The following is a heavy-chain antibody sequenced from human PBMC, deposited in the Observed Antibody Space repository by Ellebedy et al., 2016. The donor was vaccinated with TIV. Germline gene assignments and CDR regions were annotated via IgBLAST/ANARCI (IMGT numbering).Heavy chain of an antibody. V-gene: IGHV1-18*01. CDR2: INPYNGNT. D-gene: IGHD3-16*02. J-gene: IGHJ5*02. CDR1: VYTFTSYG. CDR3: ARDGPWGYHWFDP. Sequence: AASVKVSCKASVYTFTSYGISWLRQAPGQGLEWMGWINPYNGNTNYVQKPQDRVTMTTDTSTSTAYMELRSLRSDDAAVYYCARDGPWGYHWFDPWGQGTLVTVSS.